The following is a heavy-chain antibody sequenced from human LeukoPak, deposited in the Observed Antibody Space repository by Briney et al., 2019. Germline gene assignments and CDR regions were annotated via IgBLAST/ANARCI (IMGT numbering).Heavy chain of an antibody. D-gene: IGHD6-13*01. Sequence: QPRRSLRLSCAASGFTFSSYDMYWVRQAPGKGLEWVALISYDGSNKYYADSVKGRFTISRDDSKNTLYLQMNSLSAEDTAVYYCAKDLRGQQVAAEYFQYWGQGTLVTVSS. CDR3: AKDLRGQQVAAEYFQY. J-gene: IGHJ1*01. CDR1: GFTFSSYD. V-gene: IGHV3-30*18. CDR2: ISYDGSNK.